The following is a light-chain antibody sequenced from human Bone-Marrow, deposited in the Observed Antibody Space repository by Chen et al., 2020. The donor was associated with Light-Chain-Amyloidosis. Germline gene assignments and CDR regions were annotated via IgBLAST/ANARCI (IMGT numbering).Light chain of an antibody. Sequence: EILLTLSPGTLSLYPGERATLSCRASQSVRSSYLAWYQQKPGQAPRLLIYGASSRATGIPDRFSGSGSGTDFTLSIIRLEPEDFAVYYCQQYGSSPLTFGGGTKVEIK. V-gene: IGKV3-20*01. J-gene: IGKJ4*01. CDR1: QSVRSSY. CDR2: GAS. CDR3: QQYGSSPLT.